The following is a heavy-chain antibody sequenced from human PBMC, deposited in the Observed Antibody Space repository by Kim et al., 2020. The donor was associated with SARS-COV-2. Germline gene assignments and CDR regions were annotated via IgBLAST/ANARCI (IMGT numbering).Heavy chain of an antibody. J-gene: IGHJ4*02. D-gene: IGHD3-10*01. Sequence: SETLSLTCTVSGGSISSYYWSWIRQPPGKGLEWIGYFYYSGSTNYNPSLKSRVTISVDTSKNQFSLKLSPVTAADTAVYYCARAYSGGSGSYYMSAYWGQGTLVTVSS. CDR1: GGSISSYY. V-gene: IGHV4-59*01. CDR3: ARAYSGGSGSYYMSAY. CDR2: FYYSGST.